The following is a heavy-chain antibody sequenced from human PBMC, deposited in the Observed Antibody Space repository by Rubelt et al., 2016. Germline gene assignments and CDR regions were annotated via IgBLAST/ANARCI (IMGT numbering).Heavy chain of an antibody. Sequence: QVQLQESAPGLVKPSQTLSLTCTVSGGSISSGGYYWTWIRQHPGKGLEWIGYIYYSGSTYYNPSLKSRVTISVDTSKNQFSLKVYSVTAADTPVYYCARTYRYYSDYWGQGTLVTVSS. V-gene: IGHV4-31*03. J-gene: IGHJ4*02. D-gene: IGHD1-26*01. CDR3: ARTYRYYSDY. CDR1: GGSISSGGYY. CDR2: IYYSGST.